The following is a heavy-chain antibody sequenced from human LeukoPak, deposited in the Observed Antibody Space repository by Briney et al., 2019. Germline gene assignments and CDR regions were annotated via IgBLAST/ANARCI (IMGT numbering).Heavy chain of an antibody. Sequence: GGSLRLSCAASGFTFSRYAMNWVRQAPGKGLEWVPYINTDSSDIHYADSVKSRSTISRDNARNTLYLQLSSLRAEDSGVYYCARDTFQPGLIDSWGQGTLVTVSS. V-gene: IGHV3-21*05. CDR3: ARDTFQPGLIDS. CDR1: GFTFSRYA. CDR2: INTDSSDI. D-gene: IGHD2-2*01. J-gene: IGHJ4*02.